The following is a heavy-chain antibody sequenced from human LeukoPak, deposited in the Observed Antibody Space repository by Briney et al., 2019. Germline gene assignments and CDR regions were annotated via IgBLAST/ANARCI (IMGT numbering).Heavy chain of an antibody. CDR2: IDPHSGGT. Sequence: EAPVKVSCKTSGYSFIDYYMHWVQQAPGQGLEWMGWIDPHSGGTNYAQKFQGRVTMTRDTSIYTAYMELSRLRPDDTAVFYCAREYYDTSGRKYGFDIWGQGTTVTVSS. CDR3: AREYYDTSGRKYGFDI. V-gene: IGHV1-2*02. J-gene: IGHJ3*02. D-gene: IGHD3-22*01. CDR1: GYSFIDYY.